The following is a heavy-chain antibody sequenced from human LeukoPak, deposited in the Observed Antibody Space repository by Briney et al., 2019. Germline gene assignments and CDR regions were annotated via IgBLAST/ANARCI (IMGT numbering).Heavy chain of an antibody. CDR3: ARGTYYYDSSGYYQYYYYYMDV. CDR2: IRYDGSNK. CDR1: GFTFSSYG. V-gene: IGHV3-30*02. Sequence: GGSLRLSCAASGFTFSSYGMHWVRQAPGKGLEWVAFIRYDGSNKYYADSVKGRFTISRDNSKNTLYLQMNSLSAEDTAVYYCARGTYYYDSSGYYQYYYYYMDVWGKGTTVTVSS. D-gene: IGHD3-22*01. J-gene: IGHJ6*03.